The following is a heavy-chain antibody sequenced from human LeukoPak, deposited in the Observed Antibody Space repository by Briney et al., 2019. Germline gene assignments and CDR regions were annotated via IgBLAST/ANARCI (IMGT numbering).Heavy chain of an antibody. Sequence: GGSLRLSCAVSGFTFSSYGMHWVRQAPGKGLEWVSFIDTSGGVKWYADSVKGRFTISRDKAKNSLYLQMNSLRDEDTAVYYCARGRDWCLDDWGQGTVVTVST. D-gene: IGHD3/OR15-3a*01. J-gene: IGHJ4*02. CDR1: GFTFSSYG. V-gene: IGHV3-48*02. CDR3: ARGRDWCLDD. CDR2: IDTSGGVK.